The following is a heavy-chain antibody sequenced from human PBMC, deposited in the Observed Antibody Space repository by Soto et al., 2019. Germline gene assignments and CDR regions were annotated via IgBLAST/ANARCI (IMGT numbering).Heavy chain of an antibody. J-gene: IGHJ6*02. CDR1: GFTFSSYE. Sequence: EVQLEESGGGLVQPGGSLRLSCAASGFTFSSYEMNWVRQVPGKGLQWVSYIGTSETIRYYADSVKGRFTISRDNAKNSRYLQMSSLRAEDTAIYYCARETLTLFGGVRDNVYYGMDVWGPGTTVTVSS. D-gene: IGHD3-3*01. V-gene: IGHV3-48*03. CDR2: IGTSETIR. CDR3: ARETLTLFGGVRDNVYYGMDV.